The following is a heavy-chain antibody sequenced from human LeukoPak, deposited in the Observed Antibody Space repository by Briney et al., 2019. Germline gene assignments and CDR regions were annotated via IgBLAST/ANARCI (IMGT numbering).Heavy chain of an antibody. D-gene: IGHD2-15*01. Sequence: SETLSLTCSVSGASVSGGDYYWSWIRPPAGKGLEWIGRVYGGVSSQRNPSHQYNPSLMSRLTISADTSRNQFSLSLHSVTAADTAIYYCARDRQEGGMRVSSFQYWGQGNPVTVSS. V-gene: IGHV4-61*02. J-gene: IGHJ4*02. CDR1: GASVSGGDYY. CDR2: VYGGVSSQRNPSH. CDR3: ARDRQEGGMRVSSFQY.